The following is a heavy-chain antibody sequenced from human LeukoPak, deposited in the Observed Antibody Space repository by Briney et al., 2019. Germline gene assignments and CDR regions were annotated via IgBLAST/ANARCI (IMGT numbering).Heavy chain of an antibody. J-gene: IGHJ4*02. CDR1: GGTFSSYA. D-gene: IGHD3-22*01. Sequence: SVKVSCKASGGTFSSYAISWVRQAPGQGLEWMGGIMPLFAAADYAQNFQGRVTITTDESTSTVYMELSRLRSEDTALYYCASHYYYDTFTYYERAPGWGQGTLVTVSS. CDR3: ASHYYYDTFTYYERAPG. V-gene: IGHV1-69*05. CDR2: IMPLFAAA.